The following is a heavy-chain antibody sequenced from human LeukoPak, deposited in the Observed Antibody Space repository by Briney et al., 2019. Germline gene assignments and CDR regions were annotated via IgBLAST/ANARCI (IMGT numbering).Heavy chain of an antibody. J-gene: IGHJ4*02. Sequence: SQTLSLTCTVSGGSISSGDYCWSWIRQPPGKGLEWIGYIYYSGSTYYNPSLKSRVTISVDTSKNQFSLKLSSVTAADTAVYYCASSSFNYGDYGIAYFDYWGQGTLVTVSS. CDR2: IYYSGST. CDR3: ASSSFNYGDYGIAYFDY. D-gene: IGHD4-17*01. CDR1: GGSISSGDYC. V-gene: IGHV4-30-4*01.